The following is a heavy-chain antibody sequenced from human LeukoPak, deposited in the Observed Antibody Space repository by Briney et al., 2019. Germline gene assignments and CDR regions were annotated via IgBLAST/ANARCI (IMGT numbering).Heavy chain of an antibody. V-gene: IGHV1-69*06. CDR3: ARADFYGDYDYYYMDV. CDR2: IIPIFGTA. CDR1: GGTFSNYA. J-gene: IGHJ6*03. Sequence: GASVKVSCKASGGTFSNYAFSWVRQAPGQGLEWMGGIIPIFGTANYAQKFQGRVTITADKSTSTAYMELSSRRSEDTAVYYCARADFYGDYDYYYMDVWGKGTTVTVSS. D-gene: IGHD4-17*01.